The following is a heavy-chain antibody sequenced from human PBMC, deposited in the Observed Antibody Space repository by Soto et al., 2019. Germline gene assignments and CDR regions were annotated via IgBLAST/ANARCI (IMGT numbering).Heavy chain of an antibody. D-gene: IGHD3-10*01. CDR1: GFIFSSYG. J-gene: IGHJ5*01. CDR2: ITYDGINQ. CDR3: EKLVIYYGSVSFYGLDS. Sequence: QVQLVESGGGVVQPGRSLRLSCAASGFIFSSYGMHWVRQAPGKGLEWVAVITYDGINQYYADSVKGLFTISGASPVNTVYLQMKRLRAEATAVYHCEKLVIYYGSVSFYGLDSWGQGTLVIVSS. V-gene: IGHV3-30*18.